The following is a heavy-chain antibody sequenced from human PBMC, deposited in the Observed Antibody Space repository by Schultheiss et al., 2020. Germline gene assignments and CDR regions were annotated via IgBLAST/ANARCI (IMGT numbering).Heavy chain of an antibody. Sequence: GGSLRLSCAASGFTFSSYSMNWVRQAPGKGLEWVSAISGSGGSTYYADSVKGRFTISRDNSKNTLYLQMNSLRAEDTAVYYCAKAYLGIAAAGRPVYYFDYWGQGTLVNVYS. V-gene: IGHV3-23*01. CDR1: GFTFSSYS. CDR3: AKAYLGIAAAGRPVYYFDY. CDR2: ISGSGGST. J-gene: IGHJ4*02. D-gene: IGHD6-13*01.